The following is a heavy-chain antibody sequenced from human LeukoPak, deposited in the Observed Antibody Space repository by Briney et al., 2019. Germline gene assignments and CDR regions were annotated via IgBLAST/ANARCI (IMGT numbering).Heavy chain of an antibody. Sequence: PGGSLRLSCAASGCTFSSYAMSWVRQAPGKGLELVSTITGGLESTYYAGSVKGRFTISRDNSKNTLYLQMNSLRAEDTAVYYCAKRPKGYFDYWGQGTLVTVSS. CDR1: GCTFSSYA. V-gene: IGHV3-23*01. J-gene: IGHJ4*02. CDR3: AKRPKGYFDY. CDR2: ITGGLEST.